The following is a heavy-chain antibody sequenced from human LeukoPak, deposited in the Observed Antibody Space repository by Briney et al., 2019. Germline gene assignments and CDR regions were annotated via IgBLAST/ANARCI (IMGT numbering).Heavy chain of an antibody. V-gene: IGHV3-30-3*01. CDR3: ARDQYYDFWSGLYYYYYGMDV. CDR1: GFTFSSYA. D-gene: IGHD3-3*01. J-gene: IGHJ6*02. CDR2: ISYDGGNK. Sequence: PGGSLRLSCAASGFTFSSYAMHWVRQAPGKGLEWVAVISYDGGNKYYADSVKGRFTISRDNSKNTLYLQMNSLRAEDTAVYYCARDQYYDFWSGLYYYYYGMDVWGQGTTVTVSS.